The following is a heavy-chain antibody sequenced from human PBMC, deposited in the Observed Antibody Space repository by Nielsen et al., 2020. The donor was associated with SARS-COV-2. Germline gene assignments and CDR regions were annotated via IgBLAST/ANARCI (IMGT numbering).Heavy chain of an antibody. Sequence: LRLSCTVSGGSISSGSYYWSWIRQHPGKGLEWIGYIYHSGATYSNPSLKSRLTISLDSSENQFSLKLNSVTAADTAVYYCARGVIMTALYFDYWGRGTPVTVSS. CDR1: GGSISSGSYY. CDR2: IYHSGAT. V-gene: IGHV4-31*03. D-gene: IGHD2-21*02. J-gene: IGHJ4*02. CDR3: ARGVIMTALYFDY.